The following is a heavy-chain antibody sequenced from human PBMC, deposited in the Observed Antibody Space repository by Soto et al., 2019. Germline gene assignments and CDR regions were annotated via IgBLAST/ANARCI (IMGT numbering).Heavy chain of an antibody. D-gene: IGHD5-12*01. CDR1: GFAVSSYY. J-gene: IGHJ4*02. CDR2: IFSVGST. V-gene: IGHV3-53*01. CDR3: ARGWGRNIVATNEQTYYFDY. Sequence: AGGSLRLSCAASGFAVSSYYMTWVRQAPGKRLEWVSVIFSVGSTYYADSVKGRFTISRDISKNTLYLHMSGLSAEDTAVYYCARGWGRNIVATNEQTYYFDYWGQGTLVTVSS.